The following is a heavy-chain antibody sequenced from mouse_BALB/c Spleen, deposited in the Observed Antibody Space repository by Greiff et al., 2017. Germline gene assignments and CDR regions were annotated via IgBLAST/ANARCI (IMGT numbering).Heavy chain of an antibody. Sequence: QVQLQQSGAELVRPGSSVKISCKASGYAFSSYWMNWVKQRPGQGLEWIGQIYPGDGDTNYNGKFKGKATLTADKSSSTAYMQLSSLTSEDSAVYFCACYDGGYAMDYWGQGTSVTVSS. J-gene: IGHJ4*01. V-gene: IGHV1-80*01. CDR3: ACYDGGYAMDY. CDR1: GYAFSSYW. D-gene: IGHD2-12*01. CDR2: IYPGDGDT.